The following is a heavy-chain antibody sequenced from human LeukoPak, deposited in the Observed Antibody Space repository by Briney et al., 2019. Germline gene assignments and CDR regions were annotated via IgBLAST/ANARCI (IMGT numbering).Heavy chain of an antibody. CDR2: INPSGGST. D-gene: IGHD4/OR15-4a*01. CDR1: GYTFTSHF. CDR3: ASGDYGDPPLNY. V-gene: IGHV1-46*01. Sequence: GASVKVSCKASGYTFTSHFMHWMRQAPGQGLEWMGIINPSGGSTNCAQKFQGRLTMTRDTSISTAYMELSRLRSDDTAVYYCASGDYGDPPLNYWGQGTLVTVSS. J-gene: IGHJ4*02.